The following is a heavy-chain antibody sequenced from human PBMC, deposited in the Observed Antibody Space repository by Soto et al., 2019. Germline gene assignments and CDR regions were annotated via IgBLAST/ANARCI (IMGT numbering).Heavy chain of an antibody. CDR2: ISAYNGNT. Sequence: QVQLVQSGAEVKKPGASVKVSCKASGYTFTSYGISWVRQAPGQGLEWMGWISAYNGNTNYAQKLQGRVTMTTDTSTSTAYMERRSLRSDDTSVYYCARDGEVAVAGTYYGMDVWGQGTTVTVSS. J-gene: IGHJ6*02. CDR1: GYTFTSYG. CDR3: ARDGEVAVAGTYYGMDV. D-gene: IGHD6-19*01. V-gene: IGHV1-18*01.